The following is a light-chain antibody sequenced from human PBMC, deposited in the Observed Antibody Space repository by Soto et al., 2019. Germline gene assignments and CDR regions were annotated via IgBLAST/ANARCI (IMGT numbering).Light chain of an antibody. Sequence: QSVLTQPASVSGSPGQSITISCTGTSSDVGGYNYVSWYQQHPGKAPKLMIYDVSNRPSGVSNRFSGSKSANTASLTISVLQADDEADYYCSSYTSSSTLVFGGGTKLTVL. CDR2: DVS. V-gene: IGLV2-14*01. CDR1: SSDVGGYNY. J-gene: IGLJ2*01. CDR3: SSYTSSSTLV.